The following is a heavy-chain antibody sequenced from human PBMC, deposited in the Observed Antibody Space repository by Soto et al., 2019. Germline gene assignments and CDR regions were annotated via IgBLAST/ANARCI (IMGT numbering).Heavy chain of an antibody. CDR2: INPNSGGT. Sequence: GASVKVSCKASGYTFTGYYMHWVRQAPGQGLKWMGWINPNSGGTNYAQKFQGWVTMTRDTSISTAYMELSRLRSDDTAVYYCARGGSSWPNWFDPWGQGTLVTVSS. CDR1: GYTFTGYY. D-gene: IGHD6-13*01. J-gene: IGHJ5*02. CDR3: ARGGSSWPNWFDP. V-gene: IGHV1-2*04.